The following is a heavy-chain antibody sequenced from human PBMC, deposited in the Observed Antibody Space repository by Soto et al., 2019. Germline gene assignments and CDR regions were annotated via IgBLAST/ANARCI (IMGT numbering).Heavy chain of an antibody. J-gene: IGHJ6*03. CDR2: TYYRSWWYN. CDR1: GGRDSSNSWA. V-gene: IGHV6-1*01. D-gene: IGHD6-19*01. Sequence: SHTQSLTLVIPGGRDSSNSWAWNLKKQSTSRGLEWLGRTYYRSWWYNDYAVSVSSRITVNADTSKNQFSLHLTSVTPVYSAVYYCAETSSLQWYYMDVWDKGTTVTVSS. CDR3: AETSSLQWYYMDV.